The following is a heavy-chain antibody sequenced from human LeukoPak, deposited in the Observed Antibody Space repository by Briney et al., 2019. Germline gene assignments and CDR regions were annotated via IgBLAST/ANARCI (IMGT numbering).Heavy chain of an antibody. CDR3: VRDPDALNF. Sequence: GGSLRLSCAASGFTFTGYAMRRVSQAPGKGLEWVSGVSGSGGSAYYADSVKGRFTISRGNSKNSLYLQMNSLRDEDTAVYYCVRDPDALNFWGQGTPVTVSS. V-gene: IGHV3-23*01. D-gene: IGHD1-20*01. CDR2: VSGSGGSA. CDR1: GFTFTGYA. J-gene: IGHJ4*02.